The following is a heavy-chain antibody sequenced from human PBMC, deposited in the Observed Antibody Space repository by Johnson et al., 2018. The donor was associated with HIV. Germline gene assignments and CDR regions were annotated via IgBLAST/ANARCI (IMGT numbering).Heavy chain of an antibody. D-gene: IGHD1-26*01. CDR2: IKQDGSEK. Sequence: VQLVESGGGVVQPGRSLRLSCAASGFTFSNYWMSWVRQAPGKGLEWVANIKQDGSEKYYVDSVTGRLTISRDNSENTLYLQVSRVRAEDTALYYCAKVRLELCWGGGEASHDAFDIWGRGTVVTVSS. J-gene: IGHJ3*02. CDR3: AKVRLELCWGGGEASHDAFDI. CDR1: GFTFSNYW. V-gene: IGHV3-7*03.